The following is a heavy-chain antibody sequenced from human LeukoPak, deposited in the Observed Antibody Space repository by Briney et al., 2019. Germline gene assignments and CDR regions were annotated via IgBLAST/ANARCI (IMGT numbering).Heavy chain of an antibody. Sequence: SVKVSCKASGGTFSSYAISWVRQAPGQGLEWMGRIIPILGIANYAQKFQGRVTITADKSTSTAHMELSSLRSEDTAVYYCARVGGIAAVQAYFDYWGQGTLVTVSS. V-gene: IGHV1-69*04. J-gene: IGHJ4*02. D-gene: IGHD6-13*01. CDR3: ARVGGIAAVQAYFDY. CDR1: GGTFSSYA. CDR2: IIPILGIA.